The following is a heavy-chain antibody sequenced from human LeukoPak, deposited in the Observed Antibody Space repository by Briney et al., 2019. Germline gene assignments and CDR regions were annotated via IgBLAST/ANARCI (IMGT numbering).Heavy chain of an antibody. V-gene: IGHV4-39*07. D-gene: IGHD3-10*01. Sequence: SETLSLTCTVSGGSISSSSYYWGWIRQPPGKGLEWIGSIYYSGSTNYNPSLKSRVTISVDTSKNQFSLKLSSVTAADTAVYYCARDGNYYGSGSYDYWGQGTLVTVSS. CDR3: ARDGNYYGSGSYDY. CDR1: GGSISSSSYY. CDR2: IYYSGST. J-gene: IGHJ4*02.